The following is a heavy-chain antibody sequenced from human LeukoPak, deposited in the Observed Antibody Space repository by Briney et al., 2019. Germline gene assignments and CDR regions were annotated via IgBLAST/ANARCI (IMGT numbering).Heavy chain of an antibody. CDR2: ISAYNGNT. Sequence: ASVRVSCKASGYTFSSYGMSWVRRAPGQGLEWMGWISAYNGNTMYAEKVKGRVTMTPHPSPSPPSLQLSILRSDATAVYYCAREIPSVTDILTGYYLSYFDYWGQGTLVTVSS. J-gene: IGHJ4*02. CDR1: GYTFSSYG. V-gene: IGHV1-18*04. CDR3: AREIPSVTDILTGYYLSYFDY. D-gene: IGHD3-9*01.